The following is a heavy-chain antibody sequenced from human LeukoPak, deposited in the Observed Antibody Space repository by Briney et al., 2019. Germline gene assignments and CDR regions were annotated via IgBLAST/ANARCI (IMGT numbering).Heavy chain of an antibody. Sequence: SETLSLTCSVSGDSITGYYWGWIRQPPGKGLEWIGNIYYTGNTYYNSSLKSRVTISLDTSKNQFSLKLSSVTAADTAVYYCARGGSGYLYYYMDVWGKGTTVTVSS. V-gene: IGHV4-39*07. CDR1: GDSITGYY. D-gene: IGHD5-12*01. CDR3: ARGGSGYLYYYMDV. CDR2: IYYTGNT. J-gene: IGHJ6*03.